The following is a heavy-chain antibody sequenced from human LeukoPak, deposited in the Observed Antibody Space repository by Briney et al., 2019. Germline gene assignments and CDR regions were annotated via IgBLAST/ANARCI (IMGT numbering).Heavy chain of an antibody. J-gene: IGHJ3*02. V-gene: IGHV1-2*02. CDR3: VKLQYDFWSAFEI. CDR2: INPRSGGT. Sequence: ASVKVSCKASGYTFTGNYIQWVRQAPGQGLEWMGWINPRSGGTNYAQKFQGRFTMTRDTSITTAYMELSSLRSDDTAVYYCVKLQYDFWSAFEIWGQGTMVTVSS. CDR1: GYTFTGNY. D-gene: IGHD3-3*01.